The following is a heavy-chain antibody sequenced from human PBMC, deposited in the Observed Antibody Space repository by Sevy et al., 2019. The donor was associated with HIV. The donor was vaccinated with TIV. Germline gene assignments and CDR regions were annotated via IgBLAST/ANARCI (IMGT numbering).Heavy chain of an antibody. CDR2: INQDGGEK. J-gene: IGHJ4*02. CDR1: GFTFSSYW. CDR3: AGEQITGAKPDYFDY. Sequence: GGSLRLSCAVSGFTFSSYWMSWVRQAPGKGLECVANINQDGGEKNDVDSVKGRFFVSRDNAKNSLYLQMNSLRAEETAVYYCAGEQITGAKPDYFDYWGQGTLVTVSS. V-gene: IGHV3-7*01. D-gene: IGHD1-7*01.